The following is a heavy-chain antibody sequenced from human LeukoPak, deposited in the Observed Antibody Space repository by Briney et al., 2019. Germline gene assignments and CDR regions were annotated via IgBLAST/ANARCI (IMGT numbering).Heavy chain of an antibody. CDR2: ISSSSSTI. V-gene: IGHV3-48*01. D-gene: IGHD3-3*01. J-gene: IGHJ6*03. Sequence: GGSLRLSCAASGFTLSSYSMNWVRQAPGKGLEWVSYISSSSSTIYYADSVKGRFTISRDNAKNSLYLQMNSLRAEDTAVYYCARKRSGYYYYMDVWGKGTTVTVSS. CDR1: GFTLSSYS. CDR3: ARKRSGYYYYMDV.